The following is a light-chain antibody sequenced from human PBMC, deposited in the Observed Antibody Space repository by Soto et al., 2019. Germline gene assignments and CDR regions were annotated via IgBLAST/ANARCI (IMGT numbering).Light chain of an antibody. CDR1: SSDVGGYNF. J-gene: IGLJ1*01. CDR2: EVS. CDR3: SSYTTSSTVV. V-gene: IGLV2-14*03. Sequence: QSALTQPASVFGPPGQSITISCTGTSSDVGGYNFVSWYQQHPGKAPKLMIYEVSNRPSGVSNRFSGSKSGNTASQTISGLQPEDEADYYCSSYTTSSTVVFGTGTKVTVL.